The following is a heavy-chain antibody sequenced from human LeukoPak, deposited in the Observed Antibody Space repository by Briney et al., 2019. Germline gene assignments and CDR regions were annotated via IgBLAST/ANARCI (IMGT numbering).Heavy chain of an antibody. CDR3: ARDPYSSSLGFDI. J-gene: IGHJ3*02. CDR2: IYYTGSA. CDR1: GGSVINNY. V-gene: IGHV4-59*02. Sequence: SETLSLTCTVSGGSVINNYWNWIRQPPGKGLEWVGYIYYTGSAHYNPSLRSRVTISIDTSRNHFSLKLSSVTAADTAVYYCARDPYSSSLGFDIWGQGTMVTVSS. D-gene: IGHD6-6*01.